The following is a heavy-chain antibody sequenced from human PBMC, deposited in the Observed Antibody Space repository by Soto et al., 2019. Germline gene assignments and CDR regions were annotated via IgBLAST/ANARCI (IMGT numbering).Heavy chain of an antibody. D-gene: IGHD6-13*01. V-gene: IGHV3-23*01. CDR3: SKGHTSSLYNWLDP. CDR1: QITFRTYA. Sequence: DVQLLESGGGLVQPGGSLRVSCGGSQITFRTYAVHWVRQAPGKGLEWVAGISGGGSAFYADSVQGRFSLSRDDSNNTVFLQMNSLRAEDTAIYFCSKGHTSSLYNWLDPWGQGTLVTVSS. CDR2: ISGGGSA. J-gene: IGHJ5*02.